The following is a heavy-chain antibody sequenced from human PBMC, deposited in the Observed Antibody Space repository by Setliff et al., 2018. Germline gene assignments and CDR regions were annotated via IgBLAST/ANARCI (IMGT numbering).Heavy chain of an antibody. Sequence: SETLSLTCTVSGDSISSSDFYWGWIRQPPGKGLEWIGSLHYTGSTFYNPSLKSRATVIVHKSKKQFSLKLKSMTAADAGVYYCARHVLYGSGSYGLNYWSQGTRVTVSS. V-gene: IGHV4-39*01. CDR2: LHYTGST. CDR3: ARHVLYGSGSYGLNY. J-gene: IGHJ4*02. CDR1: GDSISSSDFY. D-gene: IGHD3-10*01.